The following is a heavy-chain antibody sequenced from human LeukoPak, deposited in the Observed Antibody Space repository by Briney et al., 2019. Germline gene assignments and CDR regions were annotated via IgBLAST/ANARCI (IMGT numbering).Heavy chain of an antibody. CDR2: ISSRSDYT. D-gene: IGHD3-3*01. V-gene: IGHV3-21*04. CDR1: GFTFSSYS. Sequence: GGSLRLSCAASGFTFSSYSMNWVRQAPGKGLEWVSSISSRSDYTYSYADSVKGRFTISRDNAKNSLYLQMNSLRVEDTAVYYCAKNDDFFDYWGQGTLVTVSS. CDR3: AKNDDFFDY. J-gene: IGHJ4*02.